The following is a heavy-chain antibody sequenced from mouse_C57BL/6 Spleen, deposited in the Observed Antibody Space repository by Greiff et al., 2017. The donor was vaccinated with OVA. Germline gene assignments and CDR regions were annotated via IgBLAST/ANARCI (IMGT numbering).Heavy chain of an antibody. Sequence: VQLQESGPELVKPGASVKISCKASGYSFTSYYIHWVKQRPGQGLEWIGWIYPGSGNTKYNEKFKGKATLTADTSSSTAYMQLSSLTSEDSAVYYCARGGSSYSGFAYWGQGTLVTVSA. J-gene: IGHJ3*01. D-gene: IGHD1-1*01. CDR1: GYSFTSYY. CDR2: IYPGSGNT. CDR3: ARGGSSYSGFAY. V-gene: IGHV1-66*01.